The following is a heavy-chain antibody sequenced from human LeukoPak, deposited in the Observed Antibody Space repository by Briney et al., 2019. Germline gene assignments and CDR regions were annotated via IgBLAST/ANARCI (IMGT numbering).Heavy chain of an antibody. CDR1: GFTFSSYS. J-gene: IGHJ4*02. V-gene: IGHV3-23*01. D-gene: IGHD6-19*01. Sequence: QPGGSLRLSCAASGFTFSSYSMNWVRQAPGKGLEWVSAISGSGGSTYYADSVKGRFTISRDNSKNTLYLQMNSLRAEDTAVYYCAKDLAVAGSPIYFDYWGQGTLVTVSS. CDR2: ISGSGGST. CDR3: AKDLAVAGSPIYFDY.